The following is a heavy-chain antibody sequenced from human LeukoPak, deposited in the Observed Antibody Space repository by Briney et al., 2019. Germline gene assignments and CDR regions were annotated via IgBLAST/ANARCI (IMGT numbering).Heavy chain of an antibody. D-gene: IGHD1-26*01. CDR3: GMSGDRVPLQDDVFDI. V-gene: IGHV5-51*01. Sequence: GEALEISCKVSGYSFTSYCIGWVRQMPGKGLEWMGIIYPGDSGPTYSPSFQSQVTISVNQSLNPAYPQWSSLQASDSAMYYCGMSGDRVPLQDDVFDIWGQGTMVTVST. CDR1: GYSFTSYC. J-gene: IGHJ3*02. CDR2: IYPGDSGP.